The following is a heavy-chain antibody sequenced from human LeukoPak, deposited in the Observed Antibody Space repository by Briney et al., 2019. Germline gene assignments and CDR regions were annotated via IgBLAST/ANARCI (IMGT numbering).Heavy chain of an antibody. Sequence: PGGSLRLSCAASGFTFSSYAMHWVRQAPGKGLEWVSTISGSGDTTYYADSVKGRFTISRDNSKNTLFLRMNSLRAEDTAVYYCAKPSGSGTFVFDYWGQGTLVTVSS. CDR3: AKPSGSGTFVFDY. CDR2: ISGSGDTT. D-gene: IGHD3-10*01. J-gene: IGHJ4*02. CDR1: GFTFSSYA. V-gene: IGHV3-23*01.